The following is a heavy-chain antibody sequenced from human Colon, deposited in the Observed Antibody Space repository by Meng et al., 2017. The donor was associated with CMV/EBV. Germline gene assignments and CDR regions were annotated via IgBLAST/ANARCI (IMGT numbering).Heavy chain of an antibody. CDR2: ISYIGGT. Sequence: SETLSLTCTVSGGSISSSTYYWGWIRQAPGKGLEWIGGISYIGGTYFNPSLKSRVTMSVDMSKNQFSLKLSSVTAADTAVYYCARGLSRYSSSWYGGWFDPWGQGTLVTVS. CDR3: ARGLSRYSSSWYGGWFDP. J-gene: IGHJ5*02. D-gene: IGHD6-13*01. CDR1: GGSISSSTYY. V-gene: IGHV4-39*01.